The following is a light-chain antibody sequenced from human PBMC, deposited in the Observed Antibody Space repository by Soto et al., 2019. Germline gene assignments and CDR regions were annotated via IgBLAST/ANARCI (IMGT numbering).Light chain of an antibody. CDR1: QSVLYSSNNKNY. J-gene: IGKJ1*01. CDR2: WAS. V-gene: IGKV4-1*01. CDR3: QQYYSTPRT. Sequence: DSVMTQSPDSLAVSLGERANINCKSSQSVLYSSNNKNYLAWYQQKPGQPPKLLIYWASTRESGVPDRFSGRGSGTDFTLTISSLQAEDVAVYYCQQYYSTPRTFGQGTKVEIK.